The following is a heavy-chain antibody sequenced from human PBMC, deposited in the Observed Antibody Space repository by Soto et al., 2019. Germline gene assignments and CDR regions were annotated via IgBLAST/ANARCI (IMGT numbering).Heavy chain of an antibody. CDR3: AGKRVVVQADIGLLGFDP. Sequence: PGGSLRLSCAASGFTFSSYAMSWVRQAPGKGLEWVSAISGSGGSTYYADSVKGRFTISRDNSKNTLYLQMNSLRAEDTAVYYCAGKRVVVQADIGLLGFDPWGQGTLVTVSS. CDR1: GFTFSSYA. V-gene: IGHV3-23*01. J-gene: IGHJ5*02. CDR2: ISGSGGST. D-gene: IGHD2-2*01.